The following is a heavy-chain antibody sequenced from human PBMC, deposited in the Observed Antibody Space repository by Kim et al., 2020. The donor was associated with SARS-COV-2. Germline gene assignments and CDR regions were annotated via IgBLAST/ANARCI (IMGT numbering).Heavy chain of an antibody. J-gene: IGHJ4*02. CDR1: GGSLSSDNYY. V-gene: IGHV4-39*01. D-gene: IGHD1-26*01. CDR2: IYYSGST. Sequence: SETLSLTCTVSGGSLSSDNYYWGWIRQPPGKGLEGIGSIYYSGSTYYNPSLKSRVTISVDTSKNQFSLKLSSMTAADTSVYYCARRKRGWQPEYWGQGILVAVSS. CDR3: ARRKRGWQPEY.